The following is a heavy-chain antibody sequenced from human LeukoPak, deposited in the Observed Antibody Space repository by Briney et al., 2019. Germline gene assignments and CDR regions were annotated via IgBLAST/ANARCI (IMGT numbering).Heavy chain of an antibody. V-gene: IGHV3-30*02. CDR1: GFIFISYG. CDR2: IRYEGSKK. Sequence: GGSLRLSCAASGFIFISYGMHWVRQAPGKGLEWVAFIRYEGSKKVYADSVKGRFTISRDNSKNTLYLQMNSLRAEDTAVYYCAKGSNVDGRYFQHWGQGTLVTVSS. CDR3: AKGSNVDGRYFQH. J-gene: IGHJ1*01. D-gene: IGHD1-14*01.